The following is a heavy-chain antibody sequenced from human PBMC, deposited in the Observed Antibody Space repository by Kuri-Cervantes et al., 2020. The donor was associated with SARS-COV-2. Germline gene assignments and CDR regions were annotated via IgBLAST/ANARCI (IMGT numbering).Heavy chain of an antibody. Sequence: SETLSLTCTVSGGSISSSSYYWGWIRQPPGKGLEWIGSIYYSGSTYYNPSLKSRVTISVDTSKNQFSLKLSSVTAADTAVYYCARHSVHVYFDYWGQGTLVTVSS. CDR1: GGSISSSSYY. CDR3: ARHSVHVYFDY. D-gene: IGHD5/OR15-5a*01. V-gene: IGHV4-39*01. CDR2: IYYSGST. J-gene: IGHJ4*02.